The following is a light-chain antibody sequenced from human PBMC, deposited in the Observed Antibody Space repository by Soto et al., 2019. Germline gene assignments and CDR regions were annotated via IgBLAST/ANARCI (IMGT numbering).Light chain of an antibody. CDR2: DAS. CDR3: QQRNSWPVT. Sequence: EIVLTQSPATLSLSPGDRATLSCRASQSVNIYLAWYQQKPGQAPRLLIYDASNRATGIPARFSGSGSGTEFTLTISSLEPDDIAAYYCQQRNSWPVTFGGGTKVDIK. CDR1: QSVNIY. V-gene: IGKV3-11*01. J-gene: IGKJ4*01.